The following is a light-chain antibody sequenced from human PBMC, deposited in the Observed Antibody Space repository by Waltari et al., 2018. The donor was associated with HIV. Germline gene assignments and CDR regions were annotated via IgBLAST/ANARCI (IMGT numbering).Light chain of an antibody. J-gene: IGLJ1*01. V-gene: IGLV2-14*01. Sequence: QSALTQPASVSGPPGQSITLSCTGTTNDVGRSNYVSWHQQHPGEAPKLIIHDVSDRPSGISNRFSCSKSGNTASLTISGLQTEDEADYYCSSYTSSSTYVFGTGTRVTVL. CDR3: SSYTSSSTYV. CDR1: TNDVGRSNY. CDR2: DVS.